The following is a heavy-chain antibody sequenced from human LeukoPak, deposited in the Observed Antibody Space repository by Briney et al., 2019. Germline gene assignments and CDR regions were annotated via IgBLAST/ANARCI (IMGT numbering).Heavy chain of an antibody. CDR1: GGTFSSYA. Sequence: GASVKVSCKASGGTFSSYAISWVRQAPGQGLEWMGGIIPIFGTANYAQKFQGRVTITADESTSTAYMELSSLRSDDTAVYYCARHGSRVLDYWGPGTLVTVSS. CDR2: IIPIFGTA. J-gene: IGHJ4*02. CDR3: ARHGSRVLDY. D-gene: IGHD1-26*01. V-gene: IGHV1-69*13.